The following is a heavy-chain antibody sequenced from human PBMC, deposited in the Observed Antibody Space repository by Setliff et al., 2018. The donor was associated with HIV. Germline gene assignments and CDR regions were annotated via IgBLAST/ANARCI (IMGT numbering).Heavy chain of an antibody. D-gene: IGHD3-16*01. CDR3: ARGGRKDLADT. Sequence: PSETLSLTCAVSCDSITRGGDFWSWIRHHPGKGLEWIGYIYYTGSTYYNPSLKSRVTISLDTSKNQVSLKLNSVTAADTAVFYCARGGRKDLADTWGQGTLVTVSS. V-gene: IGHV4-31*11. J-gene: IGHJ5*02. CDR1: CDSITRGGDF. CDR2: IYYTGST.